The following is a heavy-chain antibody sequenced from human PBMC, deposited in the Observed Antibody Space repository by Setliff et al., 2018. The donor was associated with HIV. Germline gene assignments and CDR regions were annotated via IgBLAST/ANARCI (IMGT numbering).Heavy chain of an antibody. V-gene: IGHV4-59*01. D-gene: IGHD5-12*01. CDR2: IYYSGST. CDR3: ARHGYDPLYYYYYMDV. Sequence: PSETLSLTCTVSGGSISSYYWSWIRQPPGKGLGWIGYIYYSGSTNFNPSLKSRVTISVDTSKNQFSLKLSSVTAADTAVYYCARHGYDPLYYYYYMDVWGKGTTVTVSS. J-gene: IGHJ6*03. CDR1: GGSISSYY.